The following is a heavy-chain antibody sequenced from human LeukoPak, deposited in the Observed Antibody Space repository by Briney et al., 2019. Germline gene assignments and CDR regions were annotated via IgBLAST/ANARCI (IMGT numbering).Heavy chain of an antibody. J-gene: IGHJ5*02. CDR2: IYYTGTT. V-gene: IGHV4-31*03. CDR1: GGSIGSDGYY. CDR3: AILTDYYDSSGYGWFDP. Sequence: TSQTLSLTCSVSGGSIGSDGYYWNWIRQHAGKGLEWIGHIYYTGTTYYNPPLKSRASISVDTSKNQLSLKLSSVTAADTAVYYCAILTDYYDSSGYGWFDPWGQGTLVTVSS. D-gene: IGHD3-22*01.